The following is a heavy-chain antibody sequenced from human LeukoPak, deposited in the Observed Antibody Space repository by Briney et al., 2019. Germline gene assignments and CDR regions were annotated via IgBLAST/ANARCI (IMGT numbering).Heavy chain of an antibody. D-gene: IGHD3-10*01. V-gene: IGHV1-2*02. CDR1: GYTFTGYY. CDR2: INPNSGGT. J-gene: IGHJ4*02. Sequence: ASVKVSCKASGYTFTGYYMHWVRQAPGQGLEWMGWINPNSGGTNYAQKFQGRVTMTRATSISTAYMELSRLRSDDTAVYYCARGWSYYGSGSYYIAPHFDYWGQGTLVTVSS. CDR3: ARGWSYYGSGSYYIAPHFDY.